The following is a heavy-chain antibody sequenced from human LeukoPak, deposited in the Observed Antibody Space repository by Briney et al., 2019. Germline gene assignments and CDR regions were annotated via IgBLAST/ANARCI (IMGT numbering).Heavy chain of an antibody. CDR1: GFPFSGYW. J-gene: IGHJ4*02. CDR3: SRSLDY. V-gene: IGHV3-7*01. Sequence: GGSLRLSCAASGFPFSGYWMDWVRQAPGKGMEWVANIKQDGSTQYYAASVKGRFTISRDNAKSSLYLQMNILRAEDTAVYYCSRSLDYLGQGALVTVSS. CDR2: IKQDGSTQ.